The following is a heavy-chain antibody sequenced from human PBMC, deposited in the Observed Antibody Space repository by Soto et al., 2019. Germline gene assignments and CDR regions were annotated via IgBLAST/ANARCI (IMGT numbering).Heavy chain of an antibody. J-gene: IGHJ4*02. CDR1: GFTFSSHG. V-gene: IGHV3-33*01. CDR2: IWYDGSNK. Sequence: QVQLVESGGGVVQPGRSLRLSCAASGFTFSSHGMHWVRQAPGKGLEWVAVIWYDGSNKYYADSVKGRFTISRDNSKNTLYLQMNSLRAEDTAVYYCARESKDITMIAWGQGTLVTVSS. CDR3: ARESKDITMIA. D-gene: IGHD3-22*01.